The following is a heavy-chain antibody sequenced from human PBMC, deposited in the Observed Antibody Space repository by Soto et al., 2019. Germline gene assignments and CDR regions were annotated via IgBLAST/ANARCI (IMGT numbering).Heavy chain of an antibody. CDR1: GFTFSSYC. CDR2: ISYDGSNK. Sequence: GGSLRLSCAASGFTFSSYCMHWVRQAPGKGLEWVAVISYDGSNKYYADSVKGRFTISRDNSKNTLYLQMNSLRAEDTALYYCASPLRDDRYHDAFDIWGQGTMVTVSS. J-gene: IGHJ3*02. V-gene: IGHV3-30*03. CDR3: ASPLRDDRYHDAFDI. D-gene: IGHD3-16*02.